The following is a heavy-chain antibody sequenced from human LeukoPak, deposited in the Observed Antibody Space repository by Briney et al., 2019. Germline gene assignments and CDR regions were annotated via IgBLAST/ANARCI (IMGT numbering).Heavy chain of an antibody. J-gene: IGHJ4*02. CDR1: GFTFSSYE. V-gene: IGHV3-48*03. Sequence: GGSLRLSCAASGFTFSSYEMNWVRQAPGKGLEWVSYINSGGTTMYYADSVKGRFTISRDNAKNALYLQMNSLRDDDTAVYYCARRFGYWGQGTLVTVSS. CDR3: ARRFGY. CDR2: INSGGTTM.